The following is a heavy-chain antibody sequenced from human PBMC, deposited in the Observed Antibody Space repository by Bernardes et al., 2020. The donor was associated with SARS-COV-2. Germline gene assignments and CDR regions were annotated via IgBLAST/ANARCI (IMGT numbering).Heavy chain of an antibody. V-gene: IGHV3-30*04. J-gene: IGHJ3*02. CDR2: ISFNGRDE. CDR3: ARVPYSDFGVFDM. Sequence: GGSLRLSCAASGFNLNAHSMHWVRQAPGKGLEWVAVISFNGRDEAYSNAVKGRFTISRDNSRNALYLQLNNLRPEDSAGYYCARVPYSDFGVFDMWGQGTEVSVS. CDR1: GFNLNAHS. D-gene: IGHD4-17*01.